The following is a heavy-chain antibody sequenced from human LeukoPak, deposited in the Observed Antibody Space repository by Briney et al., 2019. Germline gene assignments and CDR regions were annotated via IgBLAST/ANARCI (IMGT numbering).Heavy chain of an antibody. CDR2: IYYSGST. V-gene: IGHV4-59*01. CDR1: GGSISSYY. D-gene: IGHD3-10*01. CDR3: ARAPHFFDARGSRYYFDS. J-gene: IGHJ4*02. Sequence: SETLSLTCTVSGGSISSYYWSWIRQHPGKGLEWIGYIYYSGSTNYNPSLKSRVTISVDTSKNQFSLKLSSVTAADTAVYYCARAPHFFDARGSRYYFDSWGQGALVTVSS.